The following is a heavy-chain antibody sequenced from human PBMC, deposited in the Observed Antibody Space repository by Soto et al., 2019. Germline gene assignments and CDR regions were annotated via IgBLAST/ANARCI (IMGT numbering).Heavy chain of an antibody. CDR2: ISGSGGRT. D-gene: IGHD3-22*01. V-gene: IGHV3-23*01. CDR1: GFTFSSYA. Sequence: EVQLLESGGGLVQPGGSLRLSCAASGFTFSSYAMSWVRQAPGKGLAWVSVISGSGGRTYYADSVKGRFSISRDNSKNRVYLQMNSLRAEDTAVYYCAKDYYYESSDFYSGIILYYGMDVWGQGTTVTVSS. CDR3: AKDYYYESSDFYSGIILYYGMDV. J-gene: IGHJ6*02.